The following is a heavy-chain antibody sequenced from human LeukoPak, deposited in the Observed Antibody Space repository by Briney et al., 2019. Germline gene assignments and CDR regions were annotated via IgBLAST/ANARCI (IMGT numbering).Heavy chain of an antibody. Sequence: GESLKISCKGSGYSFTSYWIGWVRQMPGKGLEWMGIIYPGDSNTRYSPSFQGQVTISADKSISTAFLQWSSLKASDTAMYYCARQTRLAVTDTFDYWGQGTLVTVSS. CDR2: IYPGDSNT. CDR3: ARQTRLAVTDTFDY. V-gene: IGHV5-51*01. J-gene: IGHJ4*02. CDR1: GYSFTSYW. D-gene: IGHD6-19*01.